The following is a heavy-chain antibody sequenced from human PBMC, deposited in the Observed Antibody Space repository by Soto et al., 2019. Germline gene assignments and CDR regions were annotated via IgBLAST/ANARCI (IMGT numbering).Heavy chain of an antibody. CDR1: GFTFSSYW. Sequence: GALRLSCAASGFTFSSYWMSWVRQAPGKGLEWVANIKQDGSEKYYVDSVKGRFTISRDNAKNSLYLQMNSLRAEDTAVYYCAREYCSSTSCYYYYGMDVWGQGTTATVSS. CDR2: IKQDGSEK. J-gene: IGHJ6*02. D-gene: IGHD2-2*01. CDR3: AREYCSSTSCYYYYGMDV. V-gene: IGHV3-7*03.